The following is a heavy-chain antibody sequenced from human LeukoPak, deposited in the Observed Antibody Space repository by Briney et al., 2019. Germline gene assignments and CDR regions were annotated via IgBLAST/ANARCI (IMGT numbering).Heavy chain of an antibody. CDR3: ARGSRGVAGPTDY. CDR2: INHSGST. V-gene: IGHV4-34*01. D-gene: IGHD6-19*01. CDR1: GGSFSDYY. J-gene: IGHJ4*02. Sequence: KPSETLSLTYAVYGGSFSDYYWSWIRQPPGKGLEWIGEINHSGSTNYNPSLKSRVTISVDTSKNQFSLKLSSVTAADTAVYYCARGSRGVAGPTDYWGQGTLVTVSS.